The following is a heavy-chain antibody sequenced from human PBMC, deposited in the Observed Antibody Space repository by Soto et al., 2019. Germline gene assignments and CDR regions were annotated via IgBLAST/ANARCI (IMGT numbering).Heavy chain of an antibody. D-gene: IGHD6-19*01. J-gene: IGHJ4*02. CDR2: ISGSGGST. CDR3: AKAPEFYSSGWSVLDY. Sequence: PGGSLRLSCAASGFTFSSYAMSWVRQAPGKGLEWVSAISGSGGSTYYADSVKGRFTISRDNSKNTLYLQMNSLRAEDTAVYYCAKAPEFYSSGWSVLDYWGQGTLVTVSS. CDR1: GFTFSSYA. V-gene: IGHV3-23*01.